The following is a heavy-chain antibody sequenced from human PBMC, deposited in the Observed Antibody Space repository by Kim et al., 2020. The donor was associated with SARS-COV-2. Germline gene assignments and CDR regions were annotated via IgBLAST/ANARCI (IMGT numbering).Heavy chain of an antibody. V-gene: IGHV1-2*02. CDR3: ARDGSAALLWFGELLGSVGNWVDP. CDR2: INPNSGGT. J-gene: IGHJ5*02. CDR1: GYTFTGYY. D-gene: IGHD3-10*01. Sequence: ASVKVSCKASGYTFTGYYMHWVRQAPGQGLEWMGWINPNSGGTNYAQKFQGRVTMTRDTSISTAYMELSRLRSDDTAVYYCARDGSAALLWFGELLGSVGNWVDPWGQGTLVTVSS.